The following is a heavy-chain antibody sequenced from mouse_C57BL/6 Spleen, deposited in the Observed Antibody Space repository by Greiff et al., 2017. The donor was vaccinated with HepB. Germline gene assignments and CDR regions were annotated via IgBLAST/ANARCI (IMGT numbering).Heavy chain of an antibody. D-gene: IGHD3-2*02. CDR2: IDPNSGGT. CDR1: GYTFTSYW. CDR3: ARSGDSFPWFAY. Sequence: KESCKASGYTFTSYWMHWVKQRPGRGLEWIGRIDPNSGGTKYNEKFKSKATLTVGKPSSTAYMQLSSLTSEDSAVYYCARSGDSFPWFAYWGQGTLVTVSA. V-gene: IGHV1-72*01. J-gene: IGHJ3*01.